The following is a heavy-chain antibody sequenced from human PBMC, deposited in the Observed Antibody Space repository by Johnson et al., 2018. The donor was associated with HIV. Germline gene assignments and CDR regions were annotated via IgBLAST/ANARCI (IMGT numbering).Heavy chain of an antibody. V-gene: IGHV3-30*19. CDR1: GFTFSSYG. CDR2: ISYDGSNK. CDR3: AKPPSMGADAFDI. J-gene: IGHJ3*02. D-gene: IGHD3-16*01. Sequence: QVQLVESGGGAVQPGRSLRLSCAASGFTFSSYGMHWVRQAPGKGLEWVAVISYDGSNKYYADSVKGRFTISRDNSKNTLYLQMNSLRAEDTAVYYCAKPPSMGADAFDIWGQGTMVTVSS.